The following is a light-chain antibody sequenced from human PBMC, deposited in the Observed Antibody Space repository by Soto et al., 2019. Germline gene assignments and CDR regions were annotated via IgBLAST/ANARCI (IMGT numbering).Light chain of an antibody. V-gene: IGKV1-6*01. CDR3: LQYYNFSWT. CDR2: AAF. Sequence: ATQVTQSPSALSASVGDRVTITCRASQDIRNDLAWYQQKPGQAPNLLIFAAFNLQSGVPSRFSGGGSGTHFTLTISSLQPDDFASYFCLQYYNFSWTFGQGTKVDIK. J-gene: IGKJ1*01. CDR1: QDIRND.